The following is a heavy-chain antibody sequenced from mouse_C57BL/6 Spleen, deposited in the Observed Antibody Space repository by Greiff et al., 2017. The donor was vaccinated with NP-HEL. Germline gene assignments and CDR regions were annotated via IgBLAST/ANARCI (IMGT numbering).Heavy chain of an antibody. Sequence: QVQLQQPGAELVRPGTSVKLSCKASGYTFTSYWMHWVKQRPGQGLEWIGVIDPSDSYTNYNQKFKGKATLTVDTSSSTAYMQLSSLTSEDSAVYYCARSYSNYFAYWGQGTLVTVSA. J-gene: IGHJ3*01. V-gene: IGHV1-59*01. CDR2: IDPSDSYT. D-gene: IGHD2-5*01. CDR3: ARSYSNYFAY. CDR1: GYTFTSYW.